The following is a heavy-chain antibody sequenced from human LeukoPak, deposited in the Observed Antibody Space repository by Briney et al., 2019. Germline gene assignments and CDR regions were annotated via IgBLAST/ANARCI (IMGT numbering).Heavy chain of an antibody. CDR3: ARNAPRGRTAAGKTPNWFDP. V-gene: IGHV4-34*01. CDR2: INHSGST. CDR1: GGSFSGYY. Sequence: SETLSLTCAVYGGSFSGYYWSWIRQPPGKGLEWIGEINHSGSTNYNPSLKSRVTISVDTSKNQFSLKLSSVTAADTAVYYCARNAPRGRTAAGKTPNWFDPWGQGPLVTVSS. D-gene: IGHD6-13*01. J-gene: IGHJ5*02.